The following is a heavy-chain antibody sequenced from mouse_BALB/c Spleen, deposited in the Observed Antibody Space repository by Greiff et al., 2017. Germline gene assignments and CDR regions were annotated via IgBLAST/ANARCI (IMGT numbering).Heavy chain of an antibody. CDR1: GFAFSSYD. CDR2: ISSGGGST. J-gene: IGHJ2*01. V-gene: IGHV5-12-1*01. Sequence: EVQVVESGGGLVKPGGSLKLSCAASGFAFSSYDMSWVRQTPEKRLEWVAYISSGGGSTYYPDTVKGRFTISRDNAKNTLYLQMSSLKSEDTAMYYFARLGWDEGFDYWGQGTTLTVSS. CDR3: ARLGWDEGFDY. D-gene: IGHD4-1*01.